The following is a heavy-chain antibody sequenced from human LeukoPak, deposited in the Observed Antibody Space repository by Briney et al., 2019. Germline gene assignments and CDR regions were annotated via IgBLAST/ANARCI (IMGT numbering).Heavy chain of an antibody. J-gene: IGHJ4*02. Sequence: GGSLRLSCAASGFTFSSYAMSWVRQAPGKGLEWVSSISSSGGSTYYADSVKGRFTISRDTSKNTLYLQMNSLRPEATAVYYCARDAKQLPYWGQGTLITVSS. CDR2: ISSSGGST. CDR1: GFTFSSYA. CDR3: ARDAKQLPY. V-gene: IGHV3-23*01. D-gene: IGHD5-24*01.